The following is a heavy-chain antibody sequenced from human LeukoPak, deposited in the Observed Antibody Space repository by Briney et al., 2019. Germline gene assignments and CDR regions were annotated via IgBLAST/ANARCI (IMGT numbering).Heavy chain of an antibody. CDR3: AKVAGRDSRDDAFDI. J-gene: IGHJ3*02. V-gene: IGHV3-23*01. CDR1: GFTFSSYS. CDR2: ISNSGGTI. D-gene: IGHD3-22*01. Sequence: PGGSLRLSCAASGFTFSSYSMNWVRQAPGKGLEWVSSISNSGGTIFYADSVKGRFTISRDNSKNTVYLQVNSLRVEDTALYYCAKVAGRDSRDDAFDIWGQGTMVTVSS.